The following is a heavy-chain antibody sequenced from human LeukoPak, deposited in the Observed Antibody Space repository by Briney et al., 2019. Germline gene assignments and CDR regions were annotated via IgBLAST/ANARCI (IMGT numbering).Heavy chain of an antibody. CDR2: IYYSGST. V-gene: IGHV4-39*01. J-gene: IGHJ4*02. CDR1: GGSISTSDNY. CDR3: ASTGDCSSTSCSWYYFDY. Sequence: PSETLSLTCIVSGGSISTSDNYWGWIRQPPGKGLEWIGSIYYSGSTYYNPSLKSRVTISVDTSKNQFSLKLSSVTAADTAVYYCASTGDCSSTSCSWYYFDYWGQGTLVTVSS. D-gene: IGHD2-2*01.